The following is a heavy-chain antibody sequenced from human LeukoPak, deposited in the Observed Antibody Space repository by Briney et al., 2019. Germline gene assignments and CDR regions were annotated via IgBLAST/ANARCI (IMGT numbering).Heavy chain of an antibody. CDR3: ARLAVAGWDIRY. Sequence: GGSLRLSCAASGFTVSSDYMTWVRQAPGKGLGWVSMIYAGGGTYYADSVKGRFTISRDNSKNTLYLHMNSLRAEDTAVYYCARLAVAGWDIRYWGQGTLVTVSS. D-gene: IGHD6-19*01. J-gene: IGHJ4*02. CDR1: GFTVSSDY. V-gene: IGHV3-66*01. CDR2: IYAGGGT.